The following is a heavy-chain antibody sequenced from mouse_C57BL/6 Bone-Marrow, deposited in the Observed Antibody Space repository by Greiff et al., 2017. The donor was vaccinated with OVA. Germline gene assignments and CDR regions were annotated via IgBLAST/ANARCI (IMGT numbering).Heavy chain of an antibody. Sequence: QVQLKQPGAELVKPGASVKLSCKASGYTFTSYWMQWVKQRPGQGLEWIGEIDPSDSYTNYNQKFKGKATLTVDTSSSTAYMQLSSLTSEDSAVYYCARWGLPSHAYWGQGTLVTVSA. CDR3: ARWGLPSHAY. CDR1: GYTFTSYW. V-gene: IGHV1-50*01. J-gene: IGHJ3*01. CDR2: IDPSDSYT. D-gene: IGHD2-2*01.